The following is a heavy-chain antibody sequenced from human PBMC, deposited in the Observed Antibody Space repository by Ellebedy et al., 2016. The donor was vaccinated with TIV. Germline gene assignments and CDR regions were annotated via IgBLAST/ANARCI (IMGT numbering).Heavy chain of an antibody. CDR3: ARGIEQWLTY. CDR2: IYSGGST. V-gene: IGHV4-31*01. CDR1: GASISSGPYY. J-gene: IGHJ4*02. D-gene: IGHD6-19*01. Sequence: SETLSLTXTVSGASISSGPYYWNWIRQHPGKGLEWIGYIYSGGSTYYSPSLKSPVTISLATSKNQFSLKLTSVTAADTAVYYCARGIEQWLTYWGQGTLVTVSS.